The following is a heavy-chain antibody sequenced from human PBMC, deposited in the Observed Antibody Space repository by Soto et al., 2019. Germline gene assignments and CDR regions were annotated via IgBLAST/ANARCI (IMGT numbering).Heavy chain of an antibody. D-gene: IGHD3-10*01. Sequence: QVQLVESGGGVVQPGRSLRLSCAASGLTFSSYGMHWVRQAPGKGLEWVAVIWYDGSNKYYADSVKGRFTISRDNSKNTVYLQMNSLRAEDTAVYYCARGGRSYYYGMDVWGQGTTVTVSS. V-gene: IGHV3-33*01. CDR1: GLTFSSYG. J-gene: IGHJ6*02. CDR3: ARGGRSYYYGMDV. CDR2: IWYDGSNK.